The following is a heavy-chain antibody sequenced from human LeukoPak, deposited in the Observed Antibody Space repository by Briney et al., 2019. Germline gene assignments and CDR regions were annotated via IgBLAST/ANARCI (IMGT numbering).Heavy chain of an antibody. J-gene: IGHJ5*02. V-gene: IGHV1-2*06. CDR1: GYTFTGYY. D-gene: IGHD2-15*01. CDR3: ARGEDIVVYYRNNWFDP. Sequence: ASVKVSCKASGYTFTGYYMHWVRQAPGQGLEWMGRINPSSGGTNYAQKFQGRVTMTRDTSITIAYMELNRLRSDDTAVYYCARGEDIVVYYRNNWFDPWGQGTLVTVSS. CDR2: INPSSGGT.